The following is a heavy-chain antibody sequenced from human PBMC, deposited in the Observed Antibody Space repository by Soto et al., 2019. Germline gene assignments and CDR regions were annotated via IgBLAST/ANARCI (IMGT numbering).Heavy chain of an antibody. V-gene: IGHV4-59*08. CDR3: ARGASWGKYFDF. CDR2: IYYSGST. CDR1: GGSISNYY. Sequence: QVQLQESGPGLVKPSETLSLTCSVSGGSISNYYWNWIRQSPGKGLEWLGDIYYSGSTNYNPSLKSRVTMSVDVSKNHFSLELASVTAADTAVYYCARGASWGKYFDFWGQGTLVSVSS. J-gene: IGHJ4*02. D-gene: IGHD3-16*01.